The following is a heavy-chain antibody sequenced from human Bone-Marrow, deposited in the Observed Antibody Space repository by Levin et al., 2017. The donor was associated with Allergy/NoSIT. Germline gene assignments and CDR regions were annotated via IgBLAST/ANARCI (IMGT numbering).Heavy chain of an antibody. CDR3: AKNMGLGNYYMDV. V-gene: IGHV3-30*18. Sequence: SCAASGFTFSSYGMHWVRQAPGKGLEWVAVISYDGSNKYYADSVKGRFTISRDNSKNTLYLQMNSLRAEDTAVYYCAKNMGLGNYYMDVWGKGTTVTVSS. J-gene: IGHJ6*03. D-gene: IGHD3-16*01. CDR1: GFTFSSYG. CDR2: ISYDGSNK.